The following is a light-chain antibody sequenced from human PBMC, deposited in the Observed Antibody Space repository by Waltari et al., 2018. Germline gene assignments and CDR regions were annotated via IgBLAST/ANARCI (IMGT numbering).Light chain of an antibody. Sequence: SSELTQDPAVSVALGQTVRITCQGDSLSSYYASWYQKKPGQAPVLVIYGKNNRPSGIPDRFSGSSSGNTASLNITGAQAEDEADYYCNSRDSSGNHLVFGGGTKLTVL. J-gene: IGLJ2*01. CDR3: NSRDSSGNHLV. CDR2: GKN. CDR1: SLSSYY. V-gene: IGLV3-19*01.